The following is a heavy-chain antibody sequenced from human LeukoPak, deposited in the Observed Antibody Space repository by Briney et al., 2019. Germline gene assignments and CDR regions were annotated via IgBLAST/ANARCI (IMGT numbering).Heavy chain of an antibody. J-gene: IGHJ6*03. D-gene: IGHD3-10*01. V-gene: IGHV4-39*07. CDR2: INHSGST. CDR1: GGSIRSTSYY. Sequence: SETLSLTCTVSGGSIRSTSYYWSWIRQPPGKGLEWIGEINHSGSTNYNPSLKSRVTISVDTSKNQFSLKLSSVTAADTAVYYCARRLGRKFGERFYYYHYMDVWGKGTTVTISS. CDR3: ARRLGRKFGERFYYYHYMDV.